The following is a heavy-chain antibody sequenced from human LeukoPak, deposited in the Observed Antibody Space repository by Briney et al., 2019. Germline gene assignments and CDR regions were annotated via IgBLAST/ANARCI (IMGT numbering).Heavy chain of an antibody. CDR2: IIPISDTT. J-gene: IGHJ6*03. Sequence: SVKVSCKTSRGTLSSSAISWVRQAPGQGLEWMGGIIPISDTTNYAQKFRGRVTFTTDDSTSTAYMDLSSLRSEDTAVYYCARGRLTGPMPPPYYYYMDVWGEGTTVTVSS. V-gene: IGHV1-69*05. CDR1: RGTLSSSA. D-gene: IGHD3-16*01. CDR3: ARGRLTGPMPPPYYYYMDV.